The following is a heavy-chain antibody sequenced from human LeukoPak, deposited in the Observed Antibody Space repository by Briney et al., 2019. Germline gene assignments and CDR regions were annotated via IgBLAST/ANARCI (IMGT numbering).Heavy chain of an antibody. D-gene: IGHD6-19*01. CDR3: ARVPYSSGWYNFDY. Sequence: GGSLRLSCAASGFTFSSFEMNWARQAPGKGLEWVSYISGSGSPIYYADSVKGRFTISRDNAKNSLYLQMSSLRVEDTAVYYCARVPYSSGWYNFDYWGQGTLVTVSS. J-gene: IGHJ4*02. V-gene: IGHV3-48*03. CDR1: GFTFSSFE. CDR2: ISGSGSPI.